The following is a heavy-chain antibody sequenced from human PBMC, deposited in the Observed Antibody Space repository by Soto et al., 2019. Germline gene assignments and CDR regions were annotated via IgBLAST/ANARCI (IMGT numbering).Heavy chain of an antibody. J-gene: IGHJ4*02. CDR3: AKDKGLAENYFDY. CDR2: ISWNSGSI. V-gene: IGHV3-9*01. Sequence: GGSLRLSCAASGFTFDDYAMHWVRQAPGKGLEWVSGISWNSGSIGYADSVKGRFTISRDNAKNSLYLQMNSLRAEDTALYYCAKDKGLAENYFDYWGQGTLVTVSS. D-gene: IGHD6-19*01. CDR1: GFTFDDYA.